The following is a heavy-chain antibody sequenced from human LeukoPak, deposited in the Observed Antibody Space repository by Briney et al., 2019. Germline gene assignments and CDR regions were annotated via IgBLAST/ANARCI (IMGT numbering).Heavy chain of an antibody. J-gene: IGHJ4*02. CDR3: AREHILGKYFDY. V-gene: IGHV4-39*02. D-gene: IGHD2-21*01. CDR2: IYYSGST. Sequence: SETLSLTCTVSAGSISSSSYYWGWIRQPPGKGLEWIGSIYYSGSTYYNPSLKSRVTISVDTSKNQFSLKLSSVTAADTAVYYCAREHILGKYFDYWGQGTLVTVSS. CDR1: AGSISSSSYY.